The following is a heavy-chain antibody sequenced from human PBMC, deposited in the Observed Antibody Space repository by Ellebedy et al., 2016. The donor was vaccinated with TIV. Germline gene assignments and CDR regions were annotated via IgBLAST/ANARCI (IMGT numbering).Heavy chain of an antibody. Sequence: GGSLRLSCVASGFPFSSYAMAWVRQAPGRGLEWVSGLRGSGGTTYYADSVKGRFTISRDNPKNTLYLQMNSLRAEDTAVYYCAKDVSIGTTQSFYGMDVWGQGTTVTVSS. CDR1: GFPFSSYA. V-gene: IGHV3-23*01. CDR2: LRGSGGTT. CDR3: AKDVSIGTTQSFYGMDV. J-gene: IGHJ6*02. D-gene: IGHD1-7*01.